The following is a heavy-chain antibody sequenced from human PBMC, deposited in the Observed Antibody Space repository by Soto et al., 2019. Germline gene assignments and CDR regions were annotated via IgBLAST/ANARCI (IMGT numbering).Heavy chain of an antibody. J-gene: IGHJ6*02. V-gene: IGHV4-59*08. Sequence: SETLSLTCTVSGGSISSYYWSWIRQPPGKGLEWIGYIYYSGSTNYNPSLRSRVTISVDTSKNQFSLKLSSVTAADTAVYYCARHNCSGGSCYFYYYYYGMDVWGQGTTVTVSS. CDR1: GGSISSYY. D-gene: IGHD2-15*01. CDR2: IYYSGST. CDR3: ARHNCSGGSCYFYYYYYGMDV.